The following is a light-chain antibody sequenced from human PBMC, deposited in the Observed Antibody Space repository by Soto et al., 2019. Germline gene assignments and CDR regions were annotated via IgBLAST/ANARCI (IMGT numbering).Light chain of an antibody. CDR2: AAS. V-gene: IGKV1-9*01. Sequence: IQFTPSPSFLSASVGARVTITCRASQGISSYLAWYQVKPGKAPKLLIYAASTLESGVPSRFSATVSGTEFSLTITSLQPEDFATYYCQQLFDSPITFGQGTRLEIK. J-gene: IGKJ5*01. CDR1: QGISSY. CDR3: QQLFDSPIT.